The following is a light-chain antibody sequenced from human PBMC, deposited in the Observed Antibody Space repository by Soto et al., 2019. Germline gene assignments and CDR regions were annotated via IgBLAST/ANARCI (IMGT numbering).Light chain of an antibody. CDR1: QSVSSY. CDR2: DAS. CDR3: QQRSNWALT. Sequence: EIVLTQSPATLSLSPGERATLSCRASQSVSSYLALYQQKPDQAPRLLIYDASNRATGIPARFSGSVSGTDFTLIISSLEPEAFAVYYCQQRSNWALTFGGGTKVEIK. V-gene: IGKV3-11*01. J-gene: IGKJ4*01.